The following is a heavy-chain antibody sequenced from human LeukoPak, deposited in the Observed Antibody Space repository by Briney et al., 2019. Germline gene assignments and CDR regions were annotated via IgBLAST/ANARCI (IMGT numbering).Heavy chain of an antibody. J-gene: IGHJ4*02. V-gene: IGHV3-23*01. CDR2: VSTSGAAT. CDR1: GFTFSSFS. CDR3: AKEGYAGSGTYSYYFDY. D-gene: IGHD3-10*01. Sequence: PGGSLRLSCAASGFTFSSFSMNWVRQAPGKGLEWVSTVSTSGAATYYADSVKGRFTISRDNSKNTLYLQMNSLRAEDTAVYYCAKEGYAGSGTYSYYFDYWGQGTLVTVSS.